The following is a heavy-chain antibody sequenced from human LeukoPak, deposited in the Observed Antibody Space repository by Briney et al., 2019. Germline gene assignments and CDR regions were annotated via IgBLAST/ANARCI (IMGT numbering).Heavy chain of an antibody. Sequence: ASVKVSCKASGGTFSSYAISWVRQAPGQGLEWMGGIIPIFGTANYAQKFQGRVTITADESTSTAYMELSSLRSEDTAVYYCARAAKDCSSTSCRPRPSFFDYWGQGTLVTVSS. CDR2: IIPIFGTA. V-gene: IGHV1-69*13. CDR3: ARAAKDCSSTSCRPRPSFFDY. J-gene: IGHJ4*02. CDR1: GGTFSSYA. D-gene: IGHD2-2*01.